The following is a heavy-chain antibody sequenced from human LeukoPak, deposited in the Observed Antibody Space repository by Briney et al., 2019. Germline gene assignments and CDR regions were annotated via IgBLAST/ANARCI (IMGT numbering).Heavy chain of an antibody. J-gene: IGHJ5*02. V-gene: IGHV1-69*04. CDR1: GGTFSNYA. D-gene: IGHD3-22*01. CDR3: ARDFTTYYYDSIGYYYYWFDP. CDR2: IIPILRIT. Sequence: SVKVSCKASGGTFSNYAITWGRQAPGQGLEWMGRIIPILRITSYAQRFQGRVTITADTSTSTAYLELSSLRSEDTAVYYCARDFTTYYYDSIGYYYYWFDPWGQGTLVTVSS.